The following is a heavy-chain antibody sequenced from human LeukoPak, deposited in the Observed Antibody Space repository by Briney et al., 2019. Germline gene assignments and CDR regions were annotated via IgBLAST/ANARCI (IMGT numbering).Heavy chain of an antibody. D-gene: IGHD3-22*01. CDR2: INHSGST. CDR3: AREDSGSSSRYFDL. CDR1: GGSFSGYY. Sequence: SETLSLTCAVYGGSFSGYYWSWIRQPPGKGLEWIGEINHSGSTNYNPSLKSRVTISVDTSKNQFSLKLSSVTAADTAVYYCAREDSGSSSRYFDLWGRGTLVTVSS. V-gene: IGHV4-34*01. J-gene: IGHJ2*01.